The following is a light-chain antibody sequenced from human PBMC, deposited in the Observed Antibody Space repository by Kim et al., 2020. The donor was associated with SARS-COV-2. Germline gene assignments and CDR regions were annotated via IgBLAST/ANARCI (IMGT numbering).Light chain of an antibody. J-gene: IGLJ3*02. CDR3: QAWDDTSAV. CDR1: KLGTKF. V-gene: IGLV3-1*01. Sequence: STGQTASIACSGDKLGTKFVHWYQQKSGQSPALVIYQTARRPSGTPERFSGSLSGNTATLTIRGTQAMDEADYFCQAWDDTSAVFGGGTQLTVL. CDR2: QTA.